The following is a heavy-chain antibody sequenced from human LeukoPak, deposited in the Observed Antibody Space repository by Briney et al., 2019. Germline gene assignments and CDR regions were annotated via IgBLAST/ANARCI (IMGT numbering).Heavy chain of an antibody. CDR3: AELGITMIGGV. CDR1: GFTFSSYE. Sequence: GGTLRLSCAASGFTFSSYEMNWVRQAPGKGLEWVSYISSSGSTIYYADSVKGRFTISRDNAKNSLYLQMSSLRAEDTAVYYCAELGITMIGGVWGKGTTVTISS. D-gene: IGHD3-10*02. V-gene: IGHV3-48*03. J-gene: IGHJ6*04. CDR2: ISSSGSTI.